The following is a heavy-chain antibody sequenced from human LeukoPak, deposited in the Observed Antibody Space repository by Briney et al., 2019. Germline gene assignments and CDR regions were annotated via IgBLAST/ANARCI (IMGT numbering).Heavy chain of an antibody. CDR3: ARLYSPYYFDY. CDR2: INSDGSST. CDR1: GFPFSSLW. V-gene: IGHV3-74*01. Sequence: GGSLRLPCAASGFPFSSLWMHWVRQAPGEGLVGVSRINSDGSSTSYADSVKGRFTISRDNAKNTLYLQMNSLRAEDTAVYYCARLYSPYYFDYWGQGTLVTVSS. J-gene: IGHJ4*02. D-gene: IGHD5-12*01.